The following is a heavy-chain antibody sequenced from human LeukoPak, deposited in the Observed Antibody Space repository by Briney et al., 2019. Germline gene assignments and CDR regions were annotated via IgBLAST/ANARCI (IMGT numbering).Heavy chain of an antibody. CDR2: IIPISGTR. CDR3: GKGYGSGSFPYYYYVDV. V-gene: IGHV1-69*05. J-gene: IGHJ6*03. CDR1: GGTISRYG. Sequence: SVKVSCKASGGTISRYGISWVRQAPGQGLEWMGGIIPISGTRNYAQRFEDRVTITTDESTNTAYMELSSLRSEDTAVYYCGKGYGSGSFPYYYYVDVWGQGTLVTVSS. D-gene: IGHD3-10*01.